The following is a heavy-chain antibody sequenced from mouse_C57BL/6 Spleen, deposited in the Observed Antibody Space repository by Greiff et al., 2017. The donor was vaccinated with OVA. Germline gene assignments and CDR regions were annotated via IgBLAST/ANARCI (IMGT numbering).Heavy chain of an antibody. Sequence: VQLQQSVAELVRPGVSVKLSCTASGFNIKNTYMHWVKQRPEQGLEWIGRIDPANGNTKYAPKFQGKATITADTSSNTAYLQLSSLTSEDTAIYYCARSLTTVVARWYFDVWGTGTTVTVSS. CDR2: IDPANGNT. J-gene: IGHJ1*03. D-gene: IGHD1-1*01. CDR3: ARSLTTVVARWYFDV. V-gene: IGHV14-3*01. CDR1: GFNIKNTY.